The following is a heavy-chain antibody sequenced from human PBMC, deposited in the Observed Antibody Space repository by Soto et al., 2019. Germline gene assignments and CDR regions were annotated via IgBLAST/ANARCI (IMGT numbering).Heavy chain of an antibody. V-gene: IGHV4-38-2*01. Sequence: SETLSLTCAVSGYSIASGYYWAWIRQPPGEGLEWIGSIYHAGSVYYNPSLNSRVAMSLDTSDNHFSLKLTSVTAADTAVYYCARTFDYYGMDVWGQGTTVTVSS. CDR1: GYSIASGYY. CDR2: IYHAGSV. CDR3: ARTFDYYGMDV. J-gene: IGHJ6*02.